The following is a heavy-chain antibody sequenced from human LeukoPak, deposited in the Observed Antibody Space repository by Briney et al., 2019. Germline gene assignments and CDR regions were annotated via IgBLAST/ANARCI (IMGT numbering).Heavy chain of an antibody. D-gene: IGHD3-10*01. V-gene: IGHV3-11*01. Sequence: PGGSLRLSCAASGFTFSDYYMSWIRQAPGKWLEWVSYISSSGSTIYYADSVKGRFTISRDNAKNSLYLQMNSLRAEDTAVYYCARGRIMVRTLFDYWGQGTLVTVSS. CDR2: ISSSGSTI. J-gene: IGHJ4*02. CDR3: ARGRIMVRTLFDY. CDR1: GFTFSDYY.